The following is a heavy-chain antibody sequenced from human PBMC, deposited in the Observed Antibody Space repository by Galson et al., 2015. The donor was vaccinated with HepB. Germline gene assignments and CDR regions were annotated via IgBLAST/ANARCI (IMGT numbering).Heavy chain of an antibody. V-gene: IGHV1-18*01. CDR2: ISGDNANT. CDR3: ARGGYSYGKFDY. CDR1: GSTLSRYG. J-gene: IGHJ4*02. Sequence: SVKVSCKASGSTLSRYGISWVRQAPGQGLEWMGWISGDNANTNYAQKLQGRVTMTTDASTSTAYMELTSLRSDDTAVYYCARGGYSYGKFDYWGQGTLVTVSS. D-gene: IGHD5-18*01.